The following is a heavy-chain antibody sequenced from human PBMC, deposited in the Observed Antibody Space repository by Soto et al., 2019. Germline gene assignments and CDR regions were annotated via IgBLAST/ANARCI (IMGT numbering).Heavy chain of an antibody. D-gene: IGHD3-16*01. CDR3: ARRTGVFRLVIDY. CDR2: ISAYNYNT. CDR1: GYTFHNYG. J-gene: IGHJ4*02. V-gene: IGHV1-18*01. Sequence: AASVKVSCKASGYTFHNYGVNWVRQAPGHGLEWMGRISAYNYNTHYAQNFEGRVTMTTDTSTSTAYMELRSLRSDDTAIYYCARRTGVFRLVIDYWAQGTQVTVYS.